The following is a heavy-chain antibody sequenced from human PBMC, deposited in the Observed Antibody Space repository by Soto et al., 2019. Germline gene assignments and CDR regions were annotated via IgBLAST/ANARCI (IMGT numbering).Heavy chain of an antibody. D-gene: IGHD2-2*01. V-gene: IGHV4-31*03. J-gene: IGHJ5*02. CDR3: ARDQYQLLPGGFDP. CDR2: IYYSGST. CDR1: GGSISSGGYY. Sequence: QVQLQESGPGLVKPSQTLSLTCTVSGGSISSGGYYWSWIRQHPGKGLEWIGYIYYSGSTHYNPSLKSRVTXXVXTXXNQFSLKLSSVTAADTAVYYCARDQYQLLPGGFDPWGQGTLVTVSS.